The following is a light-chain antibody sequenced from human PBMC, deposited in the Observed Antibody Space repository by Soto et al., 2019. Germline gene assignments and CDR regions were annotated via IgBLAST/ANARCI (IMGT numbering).Light chain of an antibody. Sequence: ESVLTQYPGTLYLSPGERATLSCRASQSVSSSYLAWYQQKPGQAPRLLIYGASSRATGIPDRFSGSGSGTDFTLTISSLEPEDFAVYYCQQYGSSPLTFGAGTKVDIK. V-gene: IGKV3-20*01. J-gene: IGKJ3*01. CDR2: GAS. CDR3: QQYGSSPLT. CDR1: QSVSSSY.